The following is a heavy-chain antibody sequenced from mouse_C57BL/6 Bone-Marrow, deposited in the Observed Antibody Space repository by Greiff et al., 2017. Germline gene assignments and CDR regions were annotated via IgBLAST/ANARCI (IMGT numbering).Heavy chain of an antibody. CDR1: GYTFTSYG. Sequence: VKLMESGAELARPGASVKLSCKASGYTFTSYGISWVKQRTGQGLEWIGEIYPRSGNTYYNEKFKGKATLTADKSSSTAYMELRSLTSEDSAVYFCARSGHSNYDAMDYWGQGTSVTVSS. CDR2: IYPRSGNT. J-gene: IGHJ4*01. V-gene: IGHV1-81*01. CDR3: ARSGHSNYDAMDY. D-gene: IGHD2-5*01.